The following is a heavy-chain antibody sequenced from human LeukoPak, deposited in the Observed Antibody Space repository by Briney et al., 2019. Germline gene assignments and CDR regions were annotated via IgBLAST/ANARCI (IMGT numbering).Heavy chain of an antibody. Sequence: GGSLRLSCEASGFTFNNYAMHWVRQAPGKGLEWVSGISWDRGTTGYGDSVKGRFAISRDNAKNTLYLQMSSLRAEDTALYYCAKASNYDYLWGSQQIGYYFDYWGRGILVTVSS. D-gene: IGHD3-16*01. J-gene: IGHJ4*02. CDR2: ISWDRGTT. V-gene: IGHV3-9*01. CDR3: AKASNYDYLWGSQQIGYYFDY. CDR1: GFTFNNYA.